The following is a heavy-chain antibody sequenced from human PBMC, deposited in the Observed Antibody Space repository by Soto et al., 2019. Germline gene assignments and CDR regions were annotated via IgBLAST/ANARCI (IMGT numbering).Heavy chain of an antibody. Sequence: VASVKVSCKASGGTFSSYAISWVRQAPGQGLEWMGGIIPIFGTANYAQKFQGRVTITADESTSTAYMELSSLRSEDTAVYYCASYGEWFRSPRMEYYFDYWGQGTLVTVSS. CDR3: ASYGEWFRSPRMEYYFDY. D-gene: IGHD3-3*01. CDR2: IIPIFGTA. J-gene: IGHJ4*02. V-gene: IGHV1-69*13. CDR1: GGTFSSYA.